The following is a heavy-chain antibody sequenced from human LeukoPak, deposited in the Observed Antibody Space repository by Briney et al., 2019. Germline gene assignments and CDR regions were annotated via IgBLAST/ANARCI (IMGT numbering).Heavy chain of an antibody. Sequence: GGSLRLSCAASGFTFRSFGMHWVRQAPGKGLEWVSFIRSDGRATDYADSVRGRLTISRDNSRNTLYVQMNSLRDEDTAIYYCAKDRDGGNFYFDYWGQGILVTVSS. J-gene: IGHJ4*02. CDR1: GFTFRSFG. CDR3: AKDRDGGNFYFDY. D-gene: IGHD4-23*01. V-gene: IGHV3-30*02. CDR2: IRSDGRAT.